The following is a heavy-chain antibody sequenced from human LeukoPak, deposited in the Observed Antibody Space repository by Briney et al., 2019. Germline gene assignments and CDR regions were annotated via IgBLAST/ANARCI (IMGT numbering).Heavy chain of an antibody. V-gene: IGHV3-23*01. CDR1: GYSISSGYY. J-gene: IGHJ4*02. Sequence: ETLSLTCTVSGYSISSGYYWGWIRQPPGKGLEWVSAISGSGGGTYYADSVKGRFTISRDNSKNTLYLQMNSLRAEDTAVYYCAKETPTDYGDYQPFDYWGQGTLVTVSS. D-gene: IGHD4-17*01. CDR3: AKETPTDYGDYQPFDY. CDR2: ISGSGGGT.